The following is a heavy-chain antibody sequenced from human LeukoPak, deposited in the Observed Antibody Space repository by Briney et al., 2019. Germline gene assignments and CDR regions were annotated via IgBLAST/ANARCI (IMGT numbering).Heavy chain of an antibody. V-gene: IGHV3-23*01. CDR1: GFTFSSYA. CDR2: ISGSGGGT. D-gene: IGHD3-10*02. CDR3: AKSDELLFTGDY. J-gene: IGHJ4*02. Sequence: PGGSLRLSCAASGFTFSSYAMSWVRQAPGKGLEWVSAISGSGGGTYYADSVKGRFTISRDNSKNTLYLQMNSLRAEDTAVYYCAKSDELLFTGDYWGQGTLVTVSS.